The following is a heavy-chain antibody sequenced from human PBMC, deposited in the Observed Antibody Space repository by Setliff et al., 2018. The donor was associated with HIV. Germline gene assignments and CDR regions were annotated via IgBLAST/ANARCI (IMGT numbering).Heavy chain of an antibody. CDR3: ARYDYGDFDY. Sequence: PSETLSLTCAVFGGSFSGYYWSWIRQPPGKGLEWIGEINHSGSTDYNPSLKSRVTISVDTSKNQFSLNLSSVTAADTAVYYCARYDYGDFDYWGQGTPGHRLL. CDR1: GGSFSGYY. D-gene: IGHD4-17*01. J-gene: IGHJ4*02. V-gene: IGHV4-34*01. CDR2: INHSGST.